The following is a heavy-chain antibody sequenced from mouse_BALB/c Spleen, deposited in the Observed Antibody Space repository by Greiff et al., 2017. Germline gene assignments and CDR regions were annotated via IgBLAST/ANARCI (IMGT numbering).Heavy chain of an antibody. V-gene: IGHV5-17*02. CDR2: ISSGSSTI. CDR3: ARSLWLRHYAMDY. D-gene: IGHD2-2*01. Sequence: EVKVVESGGGLVQPGGSRKLSCAASGFTFSSFGMHWVRQAPGKGLEWVAYISSGSSTIYYADTVKGRFTISRDNPKNTLFLQMTSLRSEDTAMYYCARSLWLRHYAMDYWGQGTSVTVSS. J-gene: IGHJ4*01. CDR1: GFTFSSFG.